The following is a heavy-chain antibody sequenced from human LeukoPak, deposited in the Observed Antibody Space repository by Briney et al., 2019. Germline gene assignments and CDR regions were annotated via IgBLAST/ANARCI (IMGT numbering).Heavy chain of an antibody. CDR2: IKKDGNSK. V-gene: IGHV3-7*01. CDR1: GFTFSNYC. D-gene: IGHD3-10*01. CDR3: ARLSSDSGTYYTCYEY. Sequence: GGSLILSCAASGFTFSNYCMSWVRQAPGKGLEWVANIKKDGNSKYYVDSVKGRFIISRDNAKNSVYLQMHSLKADDTAVYYCARLSSDSGTYYTCYEYWGQGTLVTVSS. J-gene: IGHJ4*02.